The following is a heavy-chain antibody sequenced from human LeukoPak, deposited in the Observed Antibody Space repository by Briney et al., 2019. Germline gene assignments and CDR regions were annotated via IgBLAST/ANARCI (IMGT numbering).Heavy chain of an antibody. Sequence: SETLSLTCTVSGGSISSYYWSWIRQPPGKGLEWIGYIYYSGSTNYNPSLKSRVTISVDTSKNQFSLKLSSVTAADTAVYYCARTTYSSGWYLGFRGMDVWGQGTTVTVSS. CDR3: ARTTYSSGWYLGFRGMDV. D-gene: IGHD6-19*01. J-gene: IGHJ6*02. CDR1: GGSISSYY. V-gene: IGHV4-59*08. CDR2: IYYSGST.